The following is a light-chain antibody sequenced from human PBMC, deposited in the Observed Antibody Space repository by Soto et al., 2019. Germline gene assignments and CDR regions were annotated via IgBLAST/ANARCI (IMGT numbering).Light chain of an antibody. V-gene: IGLV2-14*01. J-gene: IGLJ2*01. CDR3: SSYTSSCAPVV. CDR2: DVT. CDR1: SSDVGGYNY. Sequence: QSALTQPASVSGSPGQSITISCIGTSSDVGGYNYVSWYQQRPGKAPKLMIYDVTNRPSGVSNRFSGSKSGNTASLTISGLQAEDEADYYCSSYTSSCAPVVFGGGTKLTVL.